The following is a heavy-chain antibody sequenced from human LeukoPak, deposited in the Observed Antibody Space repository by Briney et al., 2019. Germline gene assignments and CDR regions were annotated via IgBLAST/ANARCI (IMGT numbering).Heavy chain of an antibody. CDR1: GFTFDDYA. D-gene: IGHD2-2*01. CDR3: AKDSELVPGNWFDP. Sequence: GGSLRLSCAASGFTFDDYAMHWVRQASGKGLEWVSGISWNSGSIGYADSVKGRFTISRDNAKNSLYLQMNSLRAEDTALYYCAKDSELVPGNWFDPWGQGTLVTVSS. J-gene: IGHJ5*02. V-gene: IGHV3-9*01. CDR2: ISWNSGSI.